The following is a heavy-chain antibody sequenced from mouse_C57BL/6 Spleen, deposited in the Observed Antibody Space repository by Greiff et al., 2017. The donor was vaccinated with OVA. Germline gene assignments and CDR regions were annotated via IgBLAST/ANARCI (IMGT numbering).Heavy chain of an antibody. Sequence: EVQGVESGGDLVKPGGSLKLSCAASGFTFSSYGMSWVRQTPDKRLEWVATISSGGSYTYYPDSVKGRFTISRDNAKNTLYLQMSSLKSEDTAMYYCARLVTTRYAMDYWGQGTSVTVSS. V-gene: IGHV5-6*01. CDR1: GFTFSSYG. D-gene: IGHD2-2*01. CDR2: ISSGGSYT. CDR3: ARLVTTRYAMDY. J-gene: IGHJ4*01.